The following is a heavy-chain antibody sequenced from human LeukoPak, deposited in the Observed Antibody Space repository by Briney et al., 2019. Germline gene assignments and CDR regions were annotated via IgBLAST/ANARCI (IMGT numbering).Heavy chain of an antibody. Sequence: PGGSLRLSCAASGFTDYMTWVRQAPGKGLEWVSVIYSGGSTYYAASVKGRFSVSRDNSKNTVYLQMNSLRAEGTAVYYCAGVSFSSGWYRDYWGRGTLVTVSS. CDR2: IYSGGST. CDR1: GFTDY. CDR3: AGVSFSSGWYRDY. V-gene: IGHV3-53*01. J-gene: IGHJ4*02. D-gene: IGHD6-19*01.